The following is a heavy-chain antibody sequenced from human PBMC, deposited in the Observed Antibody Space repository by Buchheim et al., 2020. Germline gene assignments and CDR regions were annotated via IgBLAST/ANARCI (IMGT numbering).Heavy chain of an antibody. CDR1: GGSISTYY. J-gene: IGHJ4*02. Sequence: QVQLQESGPGLVKPSETLSLTCTVSGGSISTYYWSWIRQPPGKGLEWIGCIYYSGSTNYNPSLKSRATISVETSKNQFSLNLTSVTAADTALYYCARCSGASCYHPIDYWGQGTL. CDR2: IYYSGST. D-gene: IGHD2-15*01. CDR3: ARCSGASCYHPIDY. V-gene: IGHV4-59*01.